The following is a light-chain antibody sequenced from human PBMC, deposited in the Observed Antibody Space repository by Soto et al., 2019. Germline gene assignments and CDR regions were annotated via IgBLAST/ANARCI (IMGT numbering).Light chain of an antibody. CDR3: QQYGSSPLT. CDR2: GAS. CDR1: QNVAGRY. V-gene: IGKV3-20*01. Sequence: ETVLTQSPGTLSLSPGERATLSCRASQNVAGRYLAWYQQKPGQSPRLLIYGASNRATGIADRFSASGSGTDFTLTISRLQPEDFAVYFCQQYGSSPLTFGGGTKVDIK. J-gene: IGKJ4*01.